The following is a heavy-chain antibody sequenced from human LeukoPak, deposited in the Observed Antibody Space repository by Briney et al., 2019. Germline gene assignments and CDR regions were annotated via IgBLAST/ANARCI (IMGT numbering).Heavy chain of an antibody. V-gene: IGHV4-39*07. CDR1: GGSISSSSYY. Sequence: SETLSLTCTVSGGSISSSSYYWGWICQPPGKGLEWIGSIYYSGSTYYNPSLKSRVTMVDTSKNQFSLRLSSVNAADTAVYYCARDILATSIAAPYYWGQGTLVTVSS. CDR2: IYYSGST. D-gene: IGHD6-13*01. J-gene: IGHJ4*02. CDR3: ARDILATSIAAPYY.